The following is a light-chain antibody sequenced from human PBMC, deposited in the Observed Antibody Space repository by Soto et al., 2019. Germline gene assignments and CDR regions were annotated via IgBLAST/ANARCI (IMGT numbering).Light chain of an antibody. CDR3: CSYAGLWV. Sequence: QSVLTQPASVSGSPGQSITISCTGTSSDVGSYNLVSWYQQQPGKAPKLMIYEGSKRPPGVSNRFSGSNSGNTASLTISGLQDEEEADYYCCSYAGLWVFGGGTKVTVL. J-gene: IGLJ3*02. CDR1: SSDVGSYNL. CDR2: EGS. V-gene: IGLV2-23*01.